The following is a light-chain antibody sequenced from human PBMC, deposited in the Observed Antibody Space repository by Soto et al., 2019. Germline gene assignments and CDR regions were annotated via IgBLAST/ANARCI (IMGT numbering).Light chain of an antibody. CDR2: LEGSGSY. V-gene: IGLV4-60*03. CDR1: SGHSSYI. Sequence: QLVLTQSSSASASLGSSVKLTCTLSSGHSSYIIAWHQQQPGKAPRYLMKLEGSGSYNKGSGVPDRFAGSSSGADRYLTISNLQSEDEADYYCETWDSNTRVCGGGTKLTVL. J-gene: IGLJ2*01. CDR3: ETWDSNTRV.